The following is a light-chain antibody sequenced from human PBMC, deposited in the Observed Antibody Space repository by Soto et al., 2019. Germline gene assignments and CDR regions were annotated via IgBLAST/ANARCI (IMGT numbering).Light chain of an antibody. CDR1: QSVSSSY. J-gene: IGKJ1*01. V-gene: IGKV3-20*01. CDR2: ASS. Sequence: EIVLTQSPGTLSLSPGERATLSCRASQSVSSSYLAWYQQKPGQAPRLFIYASSIRATGIPDRFSGSGSGTDLTLTISRLEPGDFAVYYCQQYGLSPRTFGRGTKVEIK. CDR3: QQYGLSPRT.